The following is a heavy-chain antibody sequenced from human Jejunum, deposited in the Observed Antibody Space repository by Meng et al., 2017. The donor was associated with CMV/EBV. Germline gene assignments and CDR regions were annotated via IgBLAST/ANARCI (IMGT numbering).Heavy chain of an antibody. CDR3: AREGMYYYDTSGMKWFDP. CDR1: TFTGDY. D-gene: IGHD3-22*01. CDR2: INPNSGGT. Sequence: TFTGDYMHWVRQAPGQGLEWMGWINPNSGGTKYVQKFQGRVTMTTDTSISTAYMELSRLRSDDTAVYYCAREGMYYYDTSGMKWFDPWGQGTLVTVSS. V-gene: IGHV1-2*02. J-gene: IGHJ5*02.